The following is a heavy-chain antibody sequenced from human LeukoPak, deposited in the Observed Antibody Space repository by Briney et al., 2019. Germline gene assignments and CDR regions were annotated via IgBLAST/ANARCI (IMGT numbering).Heavy chain of an antibody. D-gene: IGHD3-9*01. CDR2: ISGSGGST. CDR1: GFTFSSYA. J-gene: IGHJ4*02. CDR3: AKAWDYDILTGYSDY. Sequence: GGSLRLSCAASGFTFSSYAMSWVRQAPGKGLEWVSAISGSGGSTYYADSVKGRFTISRDNSKNTLYLQMNSLRAEDTAVYYCAKAWDYDILTGYSDYWGQGTLVTVSS. V-gene: IGHV3-23*01.